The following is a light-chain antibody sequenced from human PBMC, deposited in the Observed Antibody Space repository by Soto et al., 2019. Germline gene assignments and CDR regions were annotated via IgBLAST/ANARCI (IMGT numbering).Light chain of an antibody. J-gene: IGKJ1*01. Sequence: EIVMTQSPATLSVSPGERATLSCRASQSVSSNLAWYQQKPGQAPRLLIYGASTRATGIPARFSGSGSGTEFNLTISSLQSEDFAVYYCQQYNNWPPWKFGQGTKVEIK. CDR1: QSVSSN. CDR2: GAS. CDR3: QQYNNWPPWK. V-gene: IGKV3-15*01.